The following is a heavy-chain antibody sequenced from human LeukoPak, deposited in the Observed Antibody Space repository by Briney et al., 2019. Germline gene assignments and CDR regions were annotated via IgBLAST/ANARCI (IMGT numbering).Heavy chain of an antibody. CDR2: ISGSGGST. CDR1: GFTFSSYA. CDR3: AKDLSYYYDSSGLTAMYFDY. V-gene: IGHV3-23*01. J-gene: IGHJ4*02. Sequence: GGSLRLSRAASGFTFSSYAMSWVRQAPGKGLEWVSAISGSGGSTYYADSVKGRFTISRDNSKNTLYLQMNSLRAEDTAVYYCAKDLSYYYDSSGLTAMYFDYWGQGTLVTVSS. D-gene: IGHD3-22*01.